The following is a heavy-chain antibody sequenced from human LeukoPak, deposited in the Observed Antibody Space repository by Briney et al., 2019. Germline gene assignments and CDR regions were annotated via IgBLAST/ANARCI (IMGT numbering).Heavy chain of an antibody. Sequence: ESGPALVKPTQTLTLTCTFSGFSLRTNGMCVSWIRQPPGKALEWLSLIDRDDNKYYGTSVKTRFIISKDTSKNQVVLTMTSMDPADTATYFCARVMRDTSDWYLFDHWGQGTLVTVSS. CDR2: IDRDDNK. CDR1: GFSLRTNGMC. J-gene: IGHJ4*02. CDR3: ARVMRDTSDWYLFDH. D-gene: IGHD6-19*01. V-gene: IGHV2-70*01.